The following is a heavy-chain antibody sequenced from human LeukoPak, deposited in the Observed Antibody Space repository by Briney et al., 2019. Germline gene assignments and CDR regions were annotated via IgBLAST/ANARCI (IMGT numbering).Heavy chain of an antibody. J-gene: IGHJ6*02. CDR2: ISGSGGST. V-gene: IGHV3-23*01. CDR3: ANLLRFSIDYHYGMDV. CDR1: GFTFSSYS. Sequence: PGGSLRPSCAASGFTFSSYSMNWVRQAPGKGLEWVSAISGSGGSTYYADSVKGRFTISRDNSKNTLYLQMNSLRAEDTAVYYCANLLRFSIDYHYGMDVWGQGTTVTVSS. D-gene: IGHD3-3*01.